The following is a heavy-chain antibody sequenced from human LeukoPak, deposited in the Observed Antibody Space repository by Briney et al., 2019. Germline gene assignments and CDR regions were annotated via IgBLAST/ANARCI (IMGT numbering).Heavy chain of an antibody. J-gene: IGHJ3*02. D-gene: IGHD5-18*01. CDR3: AKGGTAMVTDAFDI. V-gene: IGHV3-33*06. CDR1: GFTFSSYG. Sequence: GGSLRLSCAASGFTFSSYGMHWVRQAPGKGLEWVAVIGYDGRNKYYLDSVKGRFTISRDNSKNTLYLQMNSLRAEDTAVYYCAKGGTAMVTDAFDIWGQGTMVTVSS. CDR2: IGYDGRNK.